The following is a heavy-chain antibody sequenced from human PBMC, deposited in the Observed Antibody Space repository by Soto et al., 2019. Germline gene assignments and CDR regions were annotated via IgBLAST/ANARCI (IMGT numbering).Heavy chain of an antibody. D-gene: IGHD4-17*01. CDR2: IYSTGST. CDR3: ARVHPPMAYGAFFWYYFGS. V-gene: IGHV4-4*07. CDR1: GGSITTYY. Sequence: PSETLSLTCTVSGGSITTYYWSWIRQPAGKGLEWIGRIYSTGSTNYNPSLKSRVTMSVDTSKGQFSLTLTSVTAADTAVYYCARVHPPMAYGAFFWYYFGSWGQVTLVTASS. J-gene: IGHJ4*02.